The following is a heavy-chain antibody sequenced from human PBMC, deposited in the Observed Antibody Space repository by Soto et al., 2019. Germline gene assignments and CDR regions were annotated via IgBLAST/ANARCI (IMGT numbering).Heavy chain of an antibody. CDR1: GYSFTSYW. Sequence: GESLKISCKGSGYSFTSYWISWVRQMPGKGLEWMGRIDPSDSYTNYSPSFQGHVTISADKSISTAYLQWSSLKASDTAMYYCASPPRHCTNGVCYYYGMDVWGQGTTVTVSS. V-gene: IGHV5-10-1*01. CDR2: IDPSDSYT. CDR3: ASPPRHCTNGVCYYYGMDV. D-gene: IGHD2-8*01. J-gene: IGHJ6*02.